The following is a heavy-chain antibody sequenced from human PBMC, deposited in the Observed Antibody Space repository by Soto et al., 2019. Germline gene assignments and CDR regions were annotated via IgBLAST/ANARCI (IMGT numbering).Heavy chain of an antibody. CDR1: GGSFSGYY. CDR3: ARESPTTVTTL. J-gene: IGHJ4*02. CDR2: INHSGST. D-gene: IGHD4-17*01. V-gene: IGHV4-34*09. Sequence: SETLSLTCAVYGGSFSGYYWSWIRQPPGKGLEWIGEINHSGSTNYNPSLKSRVTISVDTSKNQFSLKLSSVTAADTAVYYCARESPTTVTTLWGQGTLVTVSS.